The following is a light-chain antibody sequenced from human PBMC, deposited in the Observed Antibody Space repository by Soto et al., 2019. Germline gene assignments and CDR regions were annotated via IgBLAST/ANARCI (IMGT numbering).Light chain of an antibody. Sequence: DIQMTQSPSTLSASVGDRVTITCRASQSIGSWLAWYQQKPGKAPKVLLYEASTLESGVPSRFSGSGSGTEFTLTLSSLQPDDFATYYCQQYHRYPLTFGGGTKVESK. CDR3: QQYHRYPLT. V-gene: IGKV1-5*03. CDR1: QSIGSW. J-gene: IGKJ4*01. CDR2: EAS.